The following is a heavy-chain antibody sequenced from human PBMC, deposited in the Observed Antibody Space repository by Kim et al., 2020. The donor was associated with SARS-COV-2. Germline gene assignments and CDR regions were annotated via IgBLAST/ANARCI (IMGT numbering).Heavy chain of an antibody. J-gene: IGHJ4*02. CDR2: IIPIFGTA. V-gene: IGHV1-69*13. D-gene: IGHD3-22*01. CDR3: ARVGAPLVVVIYYFDY. CDR1: GGTFSSYA. Sequence: SVKVSCKASGGTFSSYAISWVRQAPGQGLEWMGGIIPIFGTANYAQKFQGRVTITADESTSTAYMELSSLRSEDTAVYYCARVGAPLVVVIYYFDYWGQGTLVTVSS.